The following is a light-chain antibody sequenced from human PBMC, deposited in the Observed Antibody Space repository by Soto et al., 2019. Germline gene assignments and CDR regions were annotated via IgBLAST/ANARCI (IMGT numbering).Light chain of an antibody. V-gene: IGKV3-15*01. J-gene: IGKJ5*01. CDR3: QQYSALQMT. Sequence: EIVMTQSRATLSVSPGERATHSCRASQSVSSNLAWYQQKLGQAPSLLIYAASTRAAGIPDRFSGSGSGTDFTLTISRMEPDDFGVYFCQQYSALQMTFGQGKRVEIK. CDR2: AAS. CDR1: QSVSSN.